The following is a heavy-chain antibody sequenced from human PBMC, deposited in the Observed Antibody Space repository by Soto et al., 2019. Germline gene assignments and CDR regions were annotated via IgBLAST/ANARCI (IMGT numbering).Heavy chain of an antibody. Sequence: ASVKVSCKVSGYPLTELSMHWVRQAPGKGLEWMGCFGAYNGKTNYAQKLQGRVTMTTDTSTSTAYMELRSLRSDDTAVYFCARGVLGYCSGGSCSNYMDVWGKGTTVTVSS. V-gene: IGHV1-24*01. CDR3: ARGVLGYCSGGSCSNYMDV. D-gene: IGHD2-15*01. CDR2: FGAYNGKT. CDR1: GYPLTELS. J-gene: IGHJ6*03.